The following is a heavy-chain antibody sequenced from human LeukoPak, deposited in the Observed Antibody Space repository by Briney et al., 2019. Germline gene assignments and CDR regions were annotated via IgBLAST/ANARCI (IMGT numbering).Heavy chain of an antibody. J-gene: IGHJ6*04. CDR3: ARDLLDYYDILPGYYKGRGYGMDV. V-gene: IGHV1-18*04. CDR1: GYTFTSYG. D-gene: IGHD3-9*01. CDR2: ISAYSGNT. Sequence: ASVKVSCKASGYTFTSYGISWVRQAPGQGLEWMGWISAYSGNTNYAQKLQGRVTMTTDTSTSTAYMELRSLRSDDTAVYYCARDLLDYYDILPGYYKGRGYGMDVWGKGTTVTVSS.